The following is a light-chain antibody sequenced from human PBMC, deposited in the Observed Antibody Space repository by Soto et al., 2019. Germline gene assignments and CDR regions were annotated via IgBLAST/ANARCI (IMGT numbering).Light chain of an antibody. CDR3: QRYGRSPTWT. Sequence: IVLTQSPGTLSLSAGERATLSCRASQSLIVDYLAWYQQKPGQPPRLLIYGASRRAADVPDRFSGSGSGTDFTLSINSLQPEDSAVYYCQRYGRSPTWTFGQGTKVDIK. CDR2: GAS. CDR1: QSLIVDY. V-gene: IGKV3-20*01. J-gene: IGKJ1*01.